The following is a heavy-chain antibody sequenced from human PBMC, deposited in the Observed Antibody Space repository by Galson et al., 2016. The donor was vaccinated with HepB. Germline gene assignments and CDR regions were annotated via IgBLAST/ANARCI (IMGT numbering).Heavy chain of an antibody. V-gene: IGHV3-30*18. CDR1: GFTFSTYG. Sequence: SLRLSCAASGFTFSTYGMHWVRQAPGKGLEWVAVISLDGSKKYYADSVAGRFTICRDNSKNTLYLQMISLRAEDTAVYYCAKVFREYSYGYSGWYFDLWGRGTLVTVTS. D-gene: IGHD5-18*01. J-gene: IGHJ2*01. CDR2: ISLDGSKK. CDR3: AKVFREYSYGYSGWYFDL.